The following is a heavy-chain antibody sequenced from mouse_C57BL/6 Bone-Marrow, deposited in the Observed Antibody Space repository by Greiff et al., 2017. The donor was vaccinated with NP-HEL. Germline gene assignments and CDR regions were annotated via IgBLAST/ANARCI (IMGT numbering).Heavy chain of an antibody. J-gene: IGHJ3*01. CDR1: GYTFTDYY. CDR3: AREDNYYGSSYWFAY. D-gene: IGHD1-1*01. CDR2: IGPGSGST. V-gene: IGHV1-77*01. Sequence: VKLMESGAELVKPGASVKISCKASGYTFTDYYINWVKQRPGQGLEWIGKIGPGSGSTYYNEKFKGKATLTADKSSSTAYMQLSSLTSEDSAVYFCAREDNYYGSSYWFAYWGQGTLVTVSA.